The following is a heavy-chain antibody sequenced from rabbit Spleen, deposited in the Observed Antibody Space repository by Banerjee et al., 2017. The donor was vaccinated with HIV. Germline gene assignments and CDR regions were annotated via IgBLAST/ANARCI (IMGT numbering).Heavy chain of an antibody. Sequence: SLEESGGDLVKPGASLTLTCTASGFSFTDKDVMCWVRQAPGKGLEWIGCINTITGKAVYATWAKGRFTISRASSTTVFLQMTSLTAADTATYFCARGINNGGDGLNLWGPGTLVTVS. V-gene: IGHV1S40*01. CDR3: ARGINNGGDGLNL. D-gene: IGHD2-1*01. CDR2: INTITGKA. CDR1: GFSFTDKDV. J-gene: IGHJ4*01.